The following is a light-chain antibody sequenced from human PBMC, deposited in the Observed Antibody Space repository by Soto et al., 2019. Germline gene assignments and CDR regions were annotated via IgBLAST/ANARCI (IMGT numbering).Light chain of an antibody. CDR2: DVN. CDR3: CSYAGLYTYV. V-gene: IGLV2-11*01. CDR1: SSDVGAYKY. J-gene: IGLJ1*01. Sequence: QSALTQPRSVSGSPGQSVTISCTGTSSDVGAYKYVSWYQQHPGKAPKVMIYDVNKRPTGVPDRFSGSKSGNTASLTISGLQAEDEADYYCCSYAGLYTYVFGSGTMLTVL.